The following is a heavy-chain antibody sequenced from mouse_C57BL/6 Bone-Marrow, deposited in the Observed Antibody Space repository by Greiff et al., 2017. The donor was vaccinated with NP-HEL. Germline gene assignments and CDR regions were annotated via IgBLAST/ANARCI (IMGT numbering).Heavy chain of an antibody. D-gene: IGHD3-3*01. V-gene: IGHV1-64*01. CDR3: ARGWVYFDY. CDR2: IHPNSGST. Sequence: QVQLQQPGAELVKPGASVKLSCKASGYTFTSYWMHWVKQRPGQGLEWIGMIHPNSGSTNYNEKFKSKATLTVDKSSSTAYMQLSSLTSEDSAVYYCARGWVYFDYWGQGTTLTVSS. J-gene: IGHJ2*01. CDR1: GYTFTSYW.